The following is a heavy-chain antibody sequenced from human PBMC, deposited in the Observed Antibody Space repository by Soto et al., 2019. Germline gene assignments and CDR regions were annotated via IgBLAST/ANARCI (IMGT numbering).Heavy chain of an antibody. Sequence: SETLSLTCTVSGGSISSYYWSWIRQPPGKGLEWIGYIYYSGSTNYNPSLKSRVTISVDTSKNQFSLKLSSVTAADTAVYYCARDGESAGYDSIPVGWFDPWGQGTLVTVSS. CDR2: IYYSGST. CDR1: GGSISSYY. CDR3: ARDGESAGYDSIPVGWFDP. V-gene: IGHV4-59*01. D-gene: IGHD3-22*01. J-gene: IGHJ5*02.